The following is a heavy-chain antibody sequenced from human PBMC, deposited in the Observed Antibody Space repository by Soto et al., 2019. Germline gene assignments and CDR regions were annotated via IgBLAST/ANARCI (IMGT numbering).Heavy chain of an antibody. CDR2: RKPDGSDK. CDR3: ARGSSNAFDI. CDR1: GFSFYNYW. J-gene: IGHJ3*02. Sequence: EVQLVESGGGLVQPWESLRLSCAASGFSFYNYWMNWVRQAPGKGPEWVANRKPDGSDKNYVDSVKGRFTISRDNAKNSLCLQMNSLRAEDTAVYYCARGSSNAFDIWGQGTMVTVSS. V-gene: IGHV3-7*02.